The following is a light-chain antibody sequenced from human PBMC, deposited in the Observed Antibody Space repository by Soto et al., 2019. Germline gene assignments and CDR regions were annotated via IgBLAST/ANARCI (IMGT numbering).Light chain of an antibody. CDR2: EVS. J-gene: IGLJ1*01. Sequence: QSVLTQPASVSGSPGQSITISCTGTSSDVGSYNLVSWYQQHPGKAPKLMIYEVSKRPSGVSNRFSGSKSGNTASLTISGLQAEDEVDYYSCSDAGSITFYVFGTGTKVTVL. CDR1: SSDVGSYNL. V-gene: IGLV2-23*02. CDR3: CSDAGSITFYV.